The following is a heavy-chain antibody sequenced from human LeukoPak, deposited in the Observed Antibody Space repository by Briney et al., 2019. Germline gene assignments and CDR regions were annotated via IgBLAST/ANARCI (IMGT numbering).Heavy chain of an antibody. Sequence: ASVKVSCKASGYTFTGYYMHWVRQAPGQGLEWMGWINPNSGGTNYAQKFQGRVTMTRDTSISTAYMELSSLRSEDTALYYCAGVPYGDYGTYYYYYMDVWGKGTTVTVSS. J-gene: IGHJ6*03. D-gene: IGHD4-17*01. CDR3: AGVPYGDYGTYYYYYMDV. V-gene: IGHV1-2*02. CDR1: GYTFTGYY. CDR2: INPNSGGT.